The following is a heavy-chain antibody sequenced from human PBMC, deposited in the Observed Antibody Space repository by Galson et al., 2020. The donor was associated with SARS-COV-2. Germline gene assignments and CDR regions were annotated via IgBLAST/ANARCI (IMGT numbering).Heavy chain of an antibody. V-gene: IGHV3-49*04. D-gene: IGHD3-10*01. CDR3: TRALLLDS. J-gene: IGHJ4*02. Sequence: GGSLRLSCRGSGFTFGDYGVNWVRQAPGKGLEWVGFIRSKAFSETTQYAASVKGRFTISRDDSKSIAYLQMNSLKTEDTAVYYCTRALLLDSWGQGTLVTVSS. CDR2: IRSKAFSETT. CDR1: GFTFGDYG.